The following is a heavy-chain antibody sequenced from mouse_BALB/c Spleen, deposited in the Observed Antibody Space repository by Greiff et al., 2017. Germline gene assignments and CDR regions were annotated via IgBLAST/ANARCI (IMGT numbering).Heavy chain of an antibody. Sequence: EVQLVESGGDLVKPGGSLKLSCAASGFTFSSYGMSWVRQTPDKRLEWVATISSGGSYTYYPDSVKGRFTISRDNAKNTLYLQMSSLKSEDTAMYYCARAYGSSSAWFAYWGQGTLVTVSA. J-gene: IGHJ3*01. D-gene: IGHD1-1*01. CDR1: GFTFSSYG. CDR3: ARAYGSSSAWFAY. V-gene: IGHV5-6*01. CDR2: ISSGGSYT.